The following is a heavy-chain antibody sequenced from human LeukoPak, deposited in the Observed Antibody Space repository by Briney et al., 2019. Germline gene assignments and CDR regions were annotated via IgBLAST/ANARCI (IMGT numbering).Heavy chain of an antibody. J-gene: IGHJ4*02. D-gene: IGHD2-2*01. V-gene: IGHV3-11*01. Sequence: PGGSLRLSCAASGFTFSDYYMSWIRQAPGKGLEWVSYISSSGSTIYYADSVKGRFTISRDNAKNSLYLQMNSLRAEDTAVYHCARAGYCTSTSCLEDYWGQGTLVTVSS. CDR1: GFTFSDYY. CDR2: ISSSGSTI. CDR3: ARAGYCTSTSCLEDY.